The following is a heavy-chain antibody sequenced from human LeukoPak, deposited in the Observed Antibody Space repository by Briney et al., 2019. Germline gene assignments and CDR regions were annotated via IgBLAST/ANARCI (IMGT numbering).Heavy chain of an antibody. Sequence: ASVKVSCKASGYTFTSYGISWVRQAPGQGLEWMGWISAYNGNTNYAQKLQGRVTMTTDTSTSTAYMELRSLRSDDTAVYYCARYSTGGSGSYYNAFDPWGQGTLVTVSS. CDR1: GYTFTSYG. D-gene: IGHD3-10*01. V-gene: IGHV1-18*01. CDR3: ARYSTGGSGSYYNAFDP. J-gene: IGHJ5*02. CDR2: ISAYNGNT.